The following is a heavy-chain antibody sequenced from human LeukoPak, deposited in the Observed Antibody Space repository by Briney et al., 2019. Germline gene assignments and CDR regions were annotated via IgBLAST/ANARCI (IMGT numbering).Heavy chain of an antibody. D-gene: IGHD4-17*01. CDR2: ISSSSSYI. V-gene: IGHV3-21*01. CDR3: ARVGGPEWKTNTVTPRGANYLRAM. J-gene: IGHJ6*02. CDR1: GFTISSYS. Sequence: GGSLRLSCAASGFTISSYSMNWVRQAPGKGLEWVSSISSSSSYIYYADSVKGRFTISRDNAKNSVYLQMNSLRAEDTAVYYCARVGGPEWKTNTVTPRGANYLRAMWAQGTTVTASS.